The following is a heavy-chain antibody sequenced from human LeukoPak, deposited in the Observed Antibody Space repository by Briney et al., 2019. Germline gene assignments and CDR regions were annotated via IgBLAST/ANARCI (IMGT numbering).Heavy chain of an antibody. V-gene: IGHV4-34*01. Sequence: SETLSLTCAVYGGSFSGYYWSWIRQPPGKGMEWIGEINHSGSTNYNPSLKSRVTISVDTSKNQFSLKLSSVTAADTAVYYCARGRRIAAAGFGSYFDYWGQGTLVTVSS. CDR3: ARGRRIAAAGFGSYFDY. D-gene: IGHD6-13*01. J-gene: IGHJ4*02. CDR2: INHSGST. CDR1: GGSFSGYY.